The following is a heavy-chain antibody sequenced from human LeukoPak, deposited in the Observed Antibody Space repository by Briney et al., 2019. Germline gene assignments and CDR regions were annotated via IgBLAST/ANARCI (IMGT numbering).Heavy chain of an antibody. V-gene: IGHV3-23*01. D-gene: IGHD5-12*01. J-gene: IGHJ4*02. CDR2: FSVSDKTT. Sequence: PGGSLRLSCAASGFTFSNYAMSWVRQAPGKGLEWVSGFSVSDKTTYYADSVKGRFTISRDNSKNTLYLQMNSLRAEDTAVYYCARGGGYSGYDRRELIRKYYFDYWGQGTLVTVSS. CDR3: ARGGGYSGYDRRELIRKYYFDY. CDR1: GFTFSNYA.